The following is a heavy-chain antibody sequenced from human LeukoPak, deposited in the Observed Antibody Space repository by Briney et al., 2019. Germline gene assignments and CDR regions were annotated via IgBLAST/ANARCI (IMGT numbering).Heavy chain of an antibody. CDR2: TNSDGSTT. CDR1: GFTFSTYW. Sequence: GGSLRLSCAASGFTFSTYWMHWVRQAPGKGLVWVSRTNSDGSTTSYADSVKGRFTISRDNAKNTLYLQMNSLRAEDTAVYYCARVATGSYHFDYWGQGTLATVSS. V-gene: IGHV3-74*01. D-gene: IGHD3-16*01. CDR3: ARVATGSYHFDY. J-gene: IGHJ4*02.